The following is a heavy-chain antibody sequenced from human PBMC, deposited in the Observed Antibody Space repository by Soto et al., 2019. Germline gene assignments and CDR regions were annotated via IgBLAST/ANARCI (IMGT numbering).Heavy chain of an antibody. CDR2: IYYSGST. D-gene: IGHD3-16*01. V-gene: IGHV4-39*01. Sequence: SETLSLTCTVSGGSISSSSYYWGWIRQPPGKGLEWIGSIYYSGSTYYNPSLKSRVTISVDTSKNQFSLKLSSVTAADTAVYYCVEYDYIWGSEHYWGQGTLVTVSS. CDR3: VEYDYIWGSEHY. CDR1: GGSISSSSYY. J-gene: IGHJ4*02.